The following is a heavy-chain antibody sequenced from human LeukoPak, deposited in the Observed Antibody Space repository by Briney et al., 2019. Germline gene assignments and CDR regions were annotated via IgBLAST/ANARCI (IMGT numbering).Heavy chain of an antibody. CDR2: ISWDGGST. CDR1: GSTFDDYT. D-gene: IGHD5-18*01. Sequence: GGSLRLSCAASGSTFDDYTMHWVRQAPGKGLEWVSLISWDGGSTYYADSVKGRFTISRDNSKNSLYLQMNSLRTEDTALYYCAKDIKASGYSYGDAYFDYWGQGTLVTVSS. J-gene: IGHJ4*02. CDR3: AKDIKASGYSYGDAYFDY. V-gene: IGHV3-43*01.